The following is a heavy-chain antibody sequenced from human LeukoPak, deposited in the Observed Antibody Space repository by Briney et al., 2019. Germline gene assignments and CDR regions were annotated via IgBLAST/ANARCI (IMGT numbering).Heavy chain of an antibody. Sequence: PSETLSLTCAVSGYSISSGYYWGWIRQPAGKGLEWIGRIYISGSTNYNPSLKSRVTMSVDTSKNQFSLKLSSVTAADTAVYYCASDLYSSSPLGYWGQGTLVTVSS. J-gene: IGHJ4*02. CDR3: ASDLYSSSPLGY. CDR2: IYISGST. D-gene: IGHD6-6*01. V-gene: IGHV4-38-2*01. CDR1: GYSISSGYY.